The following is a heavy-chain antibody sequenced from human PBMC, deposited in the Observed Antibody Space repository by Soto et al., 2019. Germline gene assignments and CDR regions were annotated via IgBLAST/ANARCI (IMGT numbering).Heavy chain of an antibody. V-gene: IGHV3-73*02. CDR1: GFTFSGSA. CDR2: IRDKVNKYAT. D-gene: IGHD3-3*01. Sequence: EVQLVESGGGLVQPGGYLKLSCAASGFTFSGSAIHWVRQASGKGLEWVGRIRDKVNKYATAYAASVTGRFNISRDDSNTMAYMQMNSLKTDDTAVYYWGYDFGSGYYSFGQTSGMDVWGQGPTVTVSS. J-gene: IGHJ6*02. CDR3: GYDFGSGYYSFGQTSGMDV.